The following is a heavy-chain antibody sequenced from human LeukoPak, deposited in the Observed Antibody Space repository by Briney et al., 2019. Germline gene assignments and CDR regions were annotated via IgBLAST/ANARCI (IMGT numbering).Heavy chain of an antibody. J-gene: IGHJ4*02. CDR2: ISSGGITI. CDR1: GFTFSSYE. V-gene: IGHV3-48*03. Sequence: GGSLRLSCAASGFTFSSYEMNWVRQAPGKGLEWVSNISSGGITIYYADSVKGRFTISRDNAKNSLYLQMNSLRADDTAVYYCARDTLGEGEDANYAVYYFDYWGQGTVVTVSS. CDR3: ARDTLGEGEDANYAVYYFDY. D-gene: IGHD4/OR15-4a*01.